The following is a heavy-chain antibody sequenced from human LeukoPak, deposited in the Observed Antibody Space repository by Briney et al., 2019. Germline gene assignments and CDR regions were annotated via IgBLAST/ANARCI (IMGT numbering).Heavy chain of an antibody. J-gene: IGHJ3*02. CDR3: ANGFNRATVMVTCAFDI. CDR1: GFTFSSYA. V-gene: IGHV3-23*01. D-gene: IGHD5-18*01. CDR2: ISGSGGST. Sequence: GGSLRLSCAASGFTFSSYAMSWVRQAPGKGLEWVSAISGSGGSTYYADSVKGRFTISRDNSKNTLYLQMNSLRAEDTAVYYCANGFNRATVMVTCAFDIWGQGTMVTVSS.